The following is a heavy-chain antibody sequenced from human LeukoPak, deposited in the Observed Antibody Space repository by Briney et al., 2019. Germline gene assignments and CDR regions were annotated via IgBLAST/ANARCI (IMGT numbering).Heavy chain of an antibody. CDR2: INHSGST. V-gene: IGHV4-34*01. D-gene: IGHD2-2*01. Sequence: SETLSLTCAVYGGSFSGYYWSWIRQPPGKGLEWIGEINHSGSTNYNPSLKSRVTISVDTSKNQFSLKLSSVTAADTAVYYCARGGGVFRVVVPAAVYMDVWGKGTTVTVSS. J-gene: IGHJ6*03. CDR1: GGSFSGYY. CDR3: ARGGGVFRVVVPAAVYMDV.